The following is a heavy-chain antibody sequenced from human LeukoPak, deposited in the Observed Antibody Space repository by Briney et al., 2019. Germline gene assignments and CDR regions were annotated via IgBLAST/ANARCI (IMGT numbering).Heavy chain of an antibody. Sequence: SETLSLTCSVSGGSLSSSSNYWGWIRQPPGKGLEWIGNIYYSGSTYYNPSLKSRVTISVDTSKNQFSLKLSSVTAADTAVYYCARLKYYYDSSGYRAEYFQHWGQGTLVTVSS. V-gene: IGHV4-39*07. CDR2: IYYSGST. D-gene: IGHD3-22*01. CDR1: GGSLSSSSNY. J-gene: IGHJ1*01. CDR3: ARLKYYYDSSGYRAEYFQH.